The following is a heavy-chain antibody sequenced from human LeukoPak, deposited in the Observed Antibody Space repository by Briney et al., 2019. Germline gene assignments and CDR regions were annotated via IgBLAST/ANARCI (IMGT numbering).Heavy chain of an antibody. V-gene: IGHV3-23*01. CDR3: AKSQDGGRLFHCDY. CDR1: GFTFSRYA. CDR2: ISGSGGST. J-gene: IGHJ4*02. D-gene: IGHD1-26*01. Sequence: GGPLRLSCAASGFTFSRYAMSGVRQAPGKGLEWVSVISGSGGSTYSADSVKGRFTISRDNYKNTLYLQMNSLRAEDTAVYFCAKSQDGGRLFHCDYWGQGTLVTVSS.